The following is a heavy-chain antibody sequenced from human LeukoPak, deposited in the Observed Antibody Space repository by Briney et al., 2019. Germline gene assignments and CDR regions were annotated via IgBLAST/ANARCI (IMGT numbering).Heavy chain of an antibody. D-gene: IGHD4/OR15-4a*01. V-gene: IGHV3-23*01. CDR3: ARRAGAYSHPYDY. CDR2: ISGSDGST. Sequence: GGSLRLSCAASGFTFSNYAMSWVRQAPGKGLEWVSAISGSDGSTNYADSVKGRFTISRDNSKNTLYLQMNSLRAEDTAVYYCARRAGAYSHPYDYWGQGTLVTVSS. CDR1: GFTFSNYA. J-gene: IGHJ4*02.